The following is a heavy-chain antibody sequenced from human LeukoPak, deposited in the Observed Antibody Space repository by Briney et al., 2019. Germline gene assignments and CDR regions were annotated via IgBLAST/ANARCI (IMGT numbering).Heavy chain of an antibody. CDR3: ARGGSSGWLGV. V-gene: IGHV3-21*01. CDR1: GFTFSSYG. D-gene: IGHD6-19*01. CDR2: ISGSGGNT. Sequence: GGSLRLSCAASGFTFSSYGMSWVRQAPGKGLEWVSVISGSGGNTYYADSVKGRFTISRDNAKNSLYLQMNSLRAEDTAVYYCARGGSSGWLGVWGKGTTVTVSS. J-gene: IGHJ6*04.